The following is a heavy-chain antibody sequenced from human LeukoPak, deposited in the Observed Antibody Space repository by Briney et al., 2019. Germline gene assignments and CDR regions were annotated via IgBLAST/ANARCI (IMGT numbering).Heavy chain of an antibody. Sequence: SVKVSCKASGGTFSSYAISWVRQAPGQGLEWMGGIIPIFGTANYAQKLQGRVTMTTDTSTSTAYMELRSLRSDDTAVYYCARSAGYYDSSGYYYSYFDYWGQGTLVTVSS. J-gene: IGHJ4*02. D-gene: IGHD3-22*01. CDR3: ARSAGYYDSSGYYYSYFDY. CDR1: GGTFSSYA. CDR2: IIPIFGTA. V-gene: IGHV1-69*05.